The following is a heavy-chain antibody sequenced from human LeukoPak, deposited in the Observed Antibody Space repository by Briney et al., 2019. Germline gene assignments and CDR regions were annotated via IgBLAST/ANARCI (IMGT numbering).Heavy chain of an antibody. CDR1: GFTFSSYA. CDR3: APATAVAAKLDY. J-gene: IGHJ4*02. D-gene: IGHD6-19*01. CDR2: VSYDGSNK. V-gene: IGHV3-30-3*01. Sequence: GGSLRLSCAASGFTFSSYAMSWVRQAPGKGLEWVAVVSYDGSNKYYADSVKGRFTISRDNSKNTLYLQMNSLRAEDTAVYYCAPATAVAAKLDYWGQGTLVTVSS.